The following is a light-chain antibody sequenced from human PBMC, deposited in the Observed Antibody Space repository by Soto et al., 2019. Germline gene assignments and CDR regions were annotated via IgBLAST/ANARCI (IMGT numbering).Light chain of an antibody. CDR1: QSVSSN. CDR2: GAS. V-gene: IGKV3-15*01. J-gene: IGKJ1*01. Sequence: EIVMTQSPATLSVSPGRRATISCRASQSVSSNLAWYQQKPGQAPRLLVYGASTRATGIPARFRGTGSGTDFTLTISSLQSEDFAVYFCQQYHIWPSWTFGQGTKVDIK. CDR3: QQYHIWPSWT.